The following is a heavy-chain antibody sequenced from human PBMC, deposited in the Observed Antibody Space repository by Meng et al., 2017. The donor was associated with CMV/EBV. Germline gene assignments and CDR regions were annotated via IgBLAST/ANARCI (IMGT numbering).Heavy chain of an antibody. CDR1: GGTFSSYT. Sequence: SVNVSCKASGGTFSSYTISWVRQAPGQGLEWMGRIIPILGIANYAQKFQGRVTITADKSTSTAYMELSSLRSEDTAVYYCARGIAAAGTSGWWFDPWGQGTLVTVSS. CDR2: IIPILGIA. V-gene: IGHV1-69*02. CDR3: ARGIAAAGTSGWWFDP. J-gene: IGHJ5*02. D-gene: IGHD6-13*01.